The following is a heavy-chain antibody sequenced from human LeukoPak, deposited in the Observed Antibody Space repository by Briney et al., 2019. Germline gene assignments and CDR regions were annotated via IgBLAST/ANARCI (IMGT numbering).Heavy chain of an antibody. CDR2: IYYSGST. V-gene: IGHV4-39*01. J-gene: IGHJ4*02. Sequence: SETLSLTCTVSGGSISSSSYYWGWIRQPPGKGLEWIGSIYYSGSTYYNPSLKSRVTISVDTSKNQFSLKLSSVTAADTAVYYCARGTHTVTDFNYWGQGTLVTVSS. D-gene: IGHD4-11*01. CDR1: GGSISSSSYY. CDR3: ARGTHTVTDFNY.